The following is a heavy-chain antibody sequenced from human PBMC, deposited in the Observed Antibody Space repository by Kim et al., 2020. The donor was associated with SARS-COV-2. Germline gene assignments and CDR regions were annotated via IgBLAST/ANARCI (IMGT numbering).Heavy chain of an antibody. CDR3: ARALRYFDWLPGGGDY. J-gene: IGHJ4*02. Sequence: GGSLRLSCAASGFTVSSNYMSWVRQAPGKGLEWVSVIYSGGSTYYADSVKGRFTISRDNSKNTLYLQMNSLRAEDTAVYYCARALRYFDWLPGGGDYWGQGTLVTVSS. D-gene: IGHD3-9*01. CDR2: IYSGGST. V-gene: IGHV3-53*01. CDR1: GFTVSSNY.